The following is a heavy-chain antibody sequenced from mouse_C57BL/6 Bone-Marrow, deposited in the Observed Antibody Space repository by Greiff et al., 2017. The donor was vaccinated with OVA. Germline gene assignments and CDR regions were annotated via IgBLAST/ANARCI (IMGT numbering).Heavy chain of an antibody. CDR1: GYTFTDYY. J-gene: IGHJ4*01. CDR2: IFPGSGST. Sequence: VQLQQSGPELVKPGASVKISCKASGYTFTDYYINWVKQRPGQGLEWIGWIFPGSGSTYYNEKFKGKATLTVDKSSSTAYMLLSNLTSEDSAVYLCARDGSSPLYAMDYWGQGTSVTVSS. CDR3: ARDGSSPLYAMDY. D-gene: IGHD1-1*01. V-gene: IGHV1-75*01.